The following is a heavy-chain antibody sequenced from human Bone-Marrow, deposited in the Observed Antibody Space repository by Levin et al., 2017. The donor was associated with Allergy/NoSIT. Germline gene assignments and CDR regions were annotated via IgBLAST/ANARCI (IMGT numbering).Heavy chain of an antibody. CDR1: GASVNIYNYY. CDR3: AREMGTARDGMDV. J-gene: IGHJ6*02. Sequence: SSETLSLTCTVSGASVNIYNYYWSWVRQSPGKGLEWIGFIYFSGSTNYSPSLKSRVTISVDASKNQFSLKFTSVTAADTAVYYCAREMGTARDGMDVWGLGTTVTVSS. CDR2: IYFSGST. V-gene: IGHV4-61*01. D-gene: IGHD5-18*01.